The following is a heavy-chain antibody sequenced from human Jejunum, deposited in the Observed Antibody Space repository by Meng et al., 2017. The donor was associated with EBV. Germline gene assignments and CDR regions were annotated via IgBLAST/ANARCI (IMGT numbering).Heavy chain of an antibody. CDR2: IYYSGST. Sequence: QLRRQGSGPGLLKPSETLSLTCTVSGGSISSSSYYWAWIRQPPGKGLEWIGSIYYSGSTYYNPSLKSRVTISVDTSKNQFSLKMSSVTAADTAVYYCSREISGSSERYWGQGTLVTVSS. D-gene: IGHD3-10*01. V-gene: IGHV4-39*07. CDR1: GGSISSSSYY. J-gene: IGHJ4*02. CDR3: SREISGSSERY.